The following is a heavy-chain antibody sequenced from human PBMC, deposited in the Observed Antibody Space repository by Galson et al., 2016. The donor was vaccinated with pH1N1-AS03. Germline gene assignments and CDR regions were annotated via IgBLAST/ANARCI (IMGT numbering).Heavy chain of an antibody. J-gene: IGHJ4*02. CDR3: ARGWYDFWSGYLVDPFDY. CDR2: ITSSGSTGTTI. Sequence: SLRLSCAASGFIFSNYAMSWVRQAPGKGLEWVSCITSSGSTGTTIYYADSVKGRFTISRDNAKNSLYLQMNSLRAEDTAIYYCARGWYDFWSGYLVDPFDYWGQGALVTVSS. D-gene: IGHD3-3*01. V-gene: IGHV3-11*01. CDR1: GFIFSNYA.